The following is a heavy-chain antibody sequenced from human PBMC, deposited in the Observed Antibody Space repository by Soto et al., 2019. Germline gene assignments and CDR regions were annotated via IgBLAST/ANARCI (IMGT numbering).Heavy chain of an antibody. CDR3: TRNFGGFDL. Sequence: PGGSLRLSCAASGFTFSNSWRNWVRQAPGRGLEWVANIKQDGSEQYYGGSVKGRFTISRDNAKNSMSLQMNSLRDEDTAVYYCTRNFGGFDLWGQGTLVTVSS. CDR2: IKQDGSEQ. CDR1: GFTFSNSW. D-gene: IGHD3-16*01. J-gene: IGHJ5*02. V-gene: IGHV3-7*01.